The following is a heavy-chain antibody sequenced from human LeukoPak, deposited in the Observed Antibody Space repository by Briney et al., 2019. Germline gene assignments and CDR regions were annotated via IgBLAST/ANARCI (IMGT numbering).Heavy chain of an antibody. J-gene: IGHJ4*02. CDR3: ARATALVGTASFIFDY. CDR2: ISGSGGRT. D-gene: IGHD1-26*01. V-gene: IGHV3-23*01. CDR1: AFAFTSHA. Sequence: GGSLRLSCAASAFAFTSHAMSWVRQAPGKGLEWVSSISGSGGRTYYPDSLRGRFTISRDNSKDTVYLQMNGLTADDTAVYYCARATALVGTASFIFDYWGPGTLVAVSS.